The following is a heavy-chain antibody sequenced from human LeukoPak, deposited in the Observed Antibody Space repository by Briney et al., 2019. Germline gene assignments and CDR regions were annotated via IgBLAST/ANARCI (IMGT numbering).Heavy chain of an antibody. CDR2: INHSGAI. J-gene: IGHJ3*02. CDR3: ARPLASFLSGYYRRSFEI. V-gene: IGHV4-34*01. Sequence: SETLSVTCNVSGGSLRGYYWTWLRQSPGKGLEWIGEINHSGAINYNPSLQSRVTMSVDTSKNQFSLRLRSLTAADAAVYYCARPLASFLSGYYRRSFEIWGQGTMITVSS. CDR1: GGSLRGYY. D-gene: IGHD3-3*01.